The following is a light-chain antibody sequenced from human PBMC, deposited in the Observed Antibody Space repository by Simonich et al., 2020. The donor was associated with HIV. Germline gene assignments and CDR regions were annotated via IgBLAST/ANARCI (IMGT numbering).Light chain of an antibody. CDR1: QSVSSN. Sequence: EIVMTQSPATLSVSPGERPTLSCRASQSVSSNLDWYQQKPGQAPRLLIYDASTRATGIPARFSGSGSGTEFTLTISSMQSEDFAVYYCQQYNNWPYTFGQGTKLEIK. J-gene: IGKJ2*01. CDR3: QQYNNWPYT. CDR2: DAS. V-gene: IGKV3-15*01.